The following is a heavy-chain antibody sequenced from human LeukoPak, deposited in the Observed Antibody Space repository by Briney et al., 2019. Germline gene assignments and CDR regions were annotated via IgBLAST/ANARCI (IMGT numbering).Heavy chain of an antibody. CDR3: ARSGYSYGPFDY. J-gene: IGHJ4*02. CDR2: IYYSGST. V-gene: IGHV4-39*07. Sequence: SETLSLTCTVSGGSISSSSYHWGWIRQPPGKGLEWIGSIYYSGSTYYNPSLKSRVTISVDTSKNQFSLKLSSVTAAGTAVYYCARSGYSYGPFDYWGQGTLVTVSS. D-gene: IGHD5-18*01. CDR1: GGSISSSSYH.